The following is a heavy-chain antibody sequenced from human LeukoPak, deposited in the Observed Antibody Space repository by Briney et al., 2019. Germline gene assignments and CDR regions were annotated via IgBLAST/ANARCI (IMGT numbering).Heavy chain of an antibody. J-gene: IGHJ5*02. CDR3: ARDQLSRGVWLDP. V-gene: IGHV1-18*01. CDR1: RYTFTSYG. D-gene: IGHD1-1*01. CDR2: ISAYNGNT. Sequence: ASVKVSCKASRYTFTSYGISWVRQAPGQGLEWMGWISAYNGNTNYAQKLQGRVTMTADTSTSTAYMELRRLRCDDTAVYYCARDQLSRGVWLDPWGQGTLVTVSS.